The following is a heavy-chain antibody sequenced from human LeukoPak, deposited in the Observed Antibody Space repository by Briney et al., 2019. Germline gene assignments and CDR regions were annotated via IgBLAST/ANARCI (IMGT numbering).Heavy chain of an antibody. Sequence: GGSLRLSCAASGFTFSSYWMSWVRQAPGKRLEWVANIKQDGSEKYYVYCVNGRFTNSRENAKSTLKLQMNSLRAEDTAVYYCARGALEWLRYDAFDIWDRGTMVTVSS. CDR3: ARGALEWLRYDAFDI. D-gene: IGHD5-12*01. CDR1: GFTFSSYW. J-gene: IGHJ3*02. V-gene: IGHV3-7*03. CDR2: IKQDGSEK.